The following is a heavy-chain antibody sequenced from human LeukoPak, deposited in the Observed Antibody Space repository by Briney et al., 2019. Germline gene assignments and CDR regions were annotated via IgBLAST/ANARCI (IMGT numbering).Heavy chain of an antibody. J-gene: IGHJ4*02. CDR2: ISAYNGNT. CDR1: GYTFTSYG. D-gene: IGHD3-16*02. Sequence: ASVKVSRKASGYTFTSYGISWVRQAPGQGLEWMGWISAYNGNTNYAQKLQGRVTMTTDTSTSTAYMELRSLRSDDTAVYYCARDRVYDYVWGSYRPLDYWGQGNPGHRLL. CDR3: ARDRVYDYVWGSYRPLDY. V-gene: IGHV1-18*01.